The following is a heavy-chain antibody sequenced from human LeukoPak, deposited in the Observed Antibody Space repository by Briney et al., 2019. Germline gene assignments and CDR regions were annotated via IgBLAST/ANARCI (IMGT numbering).Heavy chain of an antibody. CDR1: GFTFSSYS. Sequence: PGGSLRLSCAASGFTFSSYSMNWVRQAPGKGLEWVSSISSSSSYIYYADSVKGRFTISRDISKSTLYLQMNNLRAEDTAVYYCARGPSLRLAGNAFDYWGQGTPV. J-gene: IGHJ4*02. D-gene: IGHD5-12*01. V-gene: IGHV3-21*04. CDR2: ISSSSSYI. CDR3: ARGPSLRLAGNAFDY.